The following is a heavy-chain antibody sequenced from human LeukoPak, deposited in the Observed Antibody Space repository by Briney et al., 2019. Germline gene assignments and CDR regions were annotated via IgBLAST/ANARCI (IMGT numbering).Heavy chain of an antibody. CDR2: IIPIFGTA. J-gene: IGHJ6*02. CDR1: GGTFSSYA. D-gene: IGHD4-17*01. CDR3: ARNHFGDAYYYGMDV. Sequence: SVKVSCKASGGTFSSYAISWVRQAPGQGLEWMGGIIPIFGTANYAQKFQGRVTITADESTSTAYMELSSLRSEDTAVYYCARNHFGDAYYYGMDVWGQGTTVTVSS. V-gene: IGHV1-69*13.